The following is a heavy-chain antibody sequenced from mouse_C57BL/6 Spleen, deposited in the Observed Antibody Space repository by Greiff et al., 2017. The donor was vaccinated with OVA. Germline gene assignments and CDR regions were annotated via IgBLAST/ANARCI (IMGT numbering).Heavy chain of an antibody. Sequence: VQLKESGGGSVKPGGSLKLSCAASGFTFSDYGMHWVRQAPEKGLEWVAYISSGSSTIYYADTVKGRFTISSDNAKNTLFLQMTSMRSEDTAMYYCARLHYGPYYFDYWGQGTTLTVSS. D-gene: IGHD1-1*01. CDR2: ISSGSSTI. J-gene: IGHJ2*01. CDR1: GFTFSDYG. CDR3: ARLHYGPYYFDY. V-gene: IGHV5-17*01.